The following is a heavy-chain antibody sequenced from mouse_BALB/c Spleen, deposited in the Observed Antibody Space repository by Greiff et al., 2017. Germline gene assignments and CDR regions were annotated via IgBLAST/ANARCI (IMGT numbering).Heavy chain of an antibody. Sequence: QVQLKQSGAELAKPGASVKMSCKASGYTFTSYWMHWVKQRPGQGLEWIGYINPSTGYTEYNQKFKDKATLTADKSSSTAYMQLSSLTSEDSAVYDCARTLRYQSAWFAYWGQGTLVTVSA. CDR1: GYTFTSYW. J-gene: IGHJ3*01. V-gene: IGHV1-7*01. D-gene: IGHD1-1*01. CDR2: INPSTGYT. CDR3: ARTLRYQSAWFAY.